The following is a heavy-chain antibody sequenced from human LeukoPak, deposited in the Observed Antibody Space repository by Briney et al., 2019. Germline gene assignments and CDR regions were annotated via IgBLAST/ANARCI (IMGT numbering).Heavy chain of an antibody. Sequence: SETLSLTCTVSGGSISSYYWSWIRQPPGKGLEWIGYIYYSGSTNYNPSLKSRVTISVDTSKNQFSLKLSSVTAADTAVYYCARVWGYDSSGYYYYFDYWGQGTLATVSS. J-gene: IGHJ4*02. CDR1: GGSISSYY. V-gene: IGHV4-59*01. CDR2: IYYSGST. D-gene: IGHD3-22*01. CDR3: ARVWGYDSSGYYYYFDY.